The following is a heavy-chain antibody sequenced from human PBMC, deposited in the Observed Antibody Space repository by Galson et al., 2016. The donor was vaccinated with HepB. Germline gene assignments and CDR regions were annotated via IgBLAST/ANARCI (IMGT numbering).Heavy chain of an antibody. V-gene: IGHV5-51*01. Sequence: QSGAEVKKPGESLKISCQGFGTTFAGHWIGWVRQKPGKGLEWMGIIFPNDADTKYSPSFEGQVIISVNKSISTAYLEWRSLKASDTAIYFCARTYYDFWSGYYTEYYFDSWGQGTLVTVSS. J-gene: IGHJ4*02. D-gene: IGHD3-3*01. CDR1: GTTFAGHW. CDR2: IFPNDADT. CDR3: ARTYYDFWSGYYTEYYFDS.